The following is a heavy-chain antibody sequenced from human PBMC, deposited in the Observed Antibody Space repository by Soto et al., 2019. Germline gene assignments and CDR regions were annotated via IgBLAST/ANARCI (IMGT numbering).Heavy chain of an antibody. Sequence: SVKVSCKASGGTFSSYAISWVRQAPGQGLEWMGGIILIFGTANYAQKFQGRVTITADESTSTAYMELSSLRSEDTAVYYCARSYDFWSGFDVSLYYYYGMDVWGQGTTVTVSS. CDR3: ARSYDFWSGFDVSLYYYYGMDV. J-gene: IGHJ6*02. CDR1: GGTFSSYA. V-gene: IGHV1-69*13. D-gene: IGHD3-3*01. CDR2: IILIFGTA.